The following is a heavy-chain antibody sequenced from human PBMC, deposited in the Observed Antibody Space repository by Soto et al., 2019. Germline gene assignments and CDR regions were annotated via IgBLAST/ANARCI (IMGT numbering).Heavy chain of an antibody. Sequence: ASVKVSCKASGYTFIDYYIHWVRQAPGQGLDWMGWINPSTGGTNYAQKFLGRVTMTKDTSVSTAYMELNRLKSDDTAVYYCARDRADAGIAVAGTSTPPVHWGQGTLVTVSS. D-gene: IGHD6-19*01. CDR3: ARDRADAGIAVAGTSTPPVH. CDR1: GYTFIDYY. CDR2: INPSTGGT. J-gene: IGHJ4*02. V-gene: IGHV1-2*02.